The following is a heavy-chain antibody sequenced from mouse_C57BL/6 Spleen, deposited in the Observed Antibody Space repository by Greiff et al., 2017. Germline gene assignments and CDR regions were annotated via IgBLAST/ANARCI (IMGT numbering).Heavy chain of an antibody. D-gene: IGHD4-1*02. V-gene: IGHV5-17*01. CDR2: ISSGSSTI. J-gene: IGHJ2*01. CDR1: GFTFSDYG. CDR3: ARPQLGLKDFDY. Sequence: EVHLVESGGGLVKPGGSLKLSCAASGFTFSDYGMHWVRQAPEKGLEWVAYISSGSSTIYYADTVKGRFTISRDNAKNTLFLQMTSLRSEDTAMYYCARPQLGLKDFDYWGQGTTLTVCS.